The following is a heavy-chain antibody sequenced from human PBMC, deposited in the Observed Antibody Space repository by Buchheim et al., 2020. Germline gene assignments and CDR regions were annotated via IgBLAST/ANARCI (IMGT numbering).Heavy chain of an antibody. CDR3: ARDVYDFDY. CDR1: GFTFNTYG. D-gene: IGHD3-16*01. CDR2: TWYDGSNK. Sequence: QVQLVESGGGVVQPGRSLRLSCAASGFTFNTYGMHWVRQAPGTGLEWVAVTWYDGSNKYYADSVKGRFTISRDNSKNTLYLQMNSLRAEDTAVYYCARDVYDFDYWGQGTL. J-gene: IGHJ4*02. V-gene: IGHV3-33*01.